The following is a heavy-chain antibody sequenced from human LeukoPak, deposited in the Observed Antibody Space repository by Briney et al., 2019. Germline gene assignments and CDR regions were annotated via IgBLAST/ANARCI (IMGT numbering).Heavy chain of an antibody. V-gene: IGHV6-1*01. CDR1: GDSFSSNSAA. D-gene: IGHD1-7*01. CDR2: TYYRSKWYN. Sequence: SQTLSLTCAISGDSFSSNSAAWNWLRQSPSRGLEWLGRTYYRSKWYNDYAVSVKSRITINPDTSKNQFSLQLSSVTAADTAVYYCARREAYNWNYLKKLGPDYWGQGTLVTVSS. CDR3: ARREAYNWNYLKKLGPDY. J-gene: IGHJ4*02.